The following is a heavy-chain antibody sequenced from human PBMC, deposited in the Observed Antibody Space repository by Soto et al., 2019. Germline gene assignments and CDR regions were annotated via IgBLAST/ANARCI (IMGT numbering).Heavy chain of an antibody. J-gene: IGHJ4*02. CDR2: IYYSGST. V-gene: IGHV4-59*01. CDR3: ARFIAAAGNFDY. CDR1: GGSISSYY. D-gene: IGHD6-13*01. Sequence: SETLSLTCTVSGGSISSYYWSWIRQPPGKGLEWIGYIYYSGSTNYNPSLKSRVTISVDTSKNQFSLKLSSVTAADTAVYYCARFIAAAGNFDYWGQGTLVTVSS.